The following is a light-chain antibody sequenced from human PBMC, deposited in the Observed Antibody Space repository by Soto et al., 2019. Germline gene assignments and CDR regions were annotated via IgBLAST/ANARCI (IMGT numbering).Light chain of an antibody. V-gene: IGLV2-14*01. CDR1: SSDVGGYNY. Sequence: QLVLTQPASVSGSPGQSITISCTGTSSDVGGYNYVSWYQQHPGKAPKLMIYDVSNRPSGVSNRFSDSKSGNTASLTISGLQAEDEADYYCSSYTSSSTVVFGGGTKLTVL. CDR2: DVS. J-gene: IGLJ2*01. CDR3: SSYTSSSTVV.